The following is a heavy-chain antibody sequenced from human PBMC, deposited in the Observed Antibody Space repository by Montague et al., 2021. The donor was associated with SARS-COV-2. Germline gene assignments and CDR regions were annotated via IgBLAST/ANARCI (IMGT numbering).Heavy chain of an antibody. CDR3: VRASLIKARIAVAGTTVY. V-gene: IGHV3-30*09. Sequence: SLRLSCAASGFTFNNYAMHWVCQAPGKGLEWVAIISYDGSNKYYADSVKGRFAISRDNSKNTLYLQMNSLRAEDTAVYYCVRASLIKARIAVAGTTVYWGQRTLVTISS. D-gene: IGHD6-19*01. J-gene: IGHJ4*02. CDR1: GFTFNNYA. CDR2: ISYDGSNK.